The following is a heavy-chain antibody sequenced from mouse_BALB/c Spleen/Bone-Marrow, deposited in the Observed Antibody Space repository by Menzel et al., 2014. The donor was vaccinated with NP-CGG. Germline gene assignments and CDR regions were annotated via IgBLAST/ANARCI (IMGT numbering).Heavy chain of an antibody. CDR2: ISNGGGST. J-gene: IGHJ3*01. CDR1: GFTFSDYY. V-gene: IGHV5-12*02. D-gene: IGHD2-3*01. CDR3: ARPLYDGYYVAY. Sequence: EVQLVESGGGLVQPGGSLKLSCATSGFTFSDYYMYWVRQTPEKRLEWVAYISNGGGSTYYPDTVKGRFTISRDNAKNTLYLQMSRLKSEDTAMYYCARPLYDGYYVAYWGQGTLATVSA.